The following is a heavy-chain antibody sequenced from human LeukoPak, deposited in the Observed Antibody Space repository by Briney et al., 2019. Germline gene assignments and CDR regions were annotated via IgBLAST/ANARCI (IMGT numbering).Heavy chain of an antibody. V-gene: IGHV3-21*01. CDR2: ISSDSRHI. CDR1: GFTFTDYS. CDR3: AKDGPNYYDSTTASDY. J-gene: IGHJ4*02. Sequence: GGSLRLSCAASGFTFTDYSMNWVRQAPGRGLEWVSSISSDSRHIFYADSVKGRFTISRDNAENSLYLQMDNLGAEDTAVYYCAKDGPNYYDSTTASDYWGQGTLVTVSS. D-gene: IGHD3-22*01.